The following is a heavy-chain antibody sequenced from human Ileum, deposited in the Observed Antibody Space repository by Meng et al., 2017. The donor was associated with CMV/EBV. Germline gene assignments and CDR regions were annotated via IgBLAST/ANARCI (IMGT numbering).Heavy chain of an antibody. J-gene: IGHJ5*02. CDR2: IYANGNT. CDR3: ARDRSSSWYKDWFAP. CDR1: GVSQKINY. D-gene: IGHD6-13*01. V-gene: IGHV4-4*07. Sequence: SGPELVKPSETRPLTCPVPGVSQKINYGSWIRQSAEKGLEWIGRIYANGNTNYNPSLQSRVTMSVDTSKNQFSLKLSSVTAADTAVYYCARDRSSSWYKDWFAPWGQGTLVTVSS.